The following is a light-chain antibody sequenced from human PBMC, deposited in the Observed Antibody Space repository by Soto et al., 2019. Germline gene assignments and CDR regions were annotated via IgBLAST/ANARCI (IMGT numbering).Light chain of an antibody. J-gene: IGLJ3*02. Sequence: QSVLTQPASVSGSPGQTITISCTGSSSDVGGYNYVSWYQQHPGKAPKLIIYEVNNRPSGVSHRFSGSKSGNTASLTISGLQAEDEADYYCSSFTSSSTQVLGAGTKVTVL. CDR2: EVN. CDR3: SSFTSSSTQV. CDR1: SSDVGGYNY. V-gene: IGLV2-14*01.